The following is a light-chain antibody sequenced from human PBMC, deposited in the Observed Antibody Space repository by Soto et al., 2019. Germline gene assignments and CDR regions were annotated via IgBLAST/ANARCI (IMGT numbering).Light chain of an antibody. CDR3: QQRSNWPRMYT. J-gene: IGKJ2*01. Sequence: EIVLTQSPATLSLSPGERATLSCRASQSVSSYLAWYQQKPGQAPRLLIYDASNRATGIPARFSGSGSGTDLPLPISSIEPEDFAVYYCQQRSNWPRMYTFGQGTKLAIK. V-gene: IGKV3-11*01. CDR2: DAS. CDR1: QSVSSY.